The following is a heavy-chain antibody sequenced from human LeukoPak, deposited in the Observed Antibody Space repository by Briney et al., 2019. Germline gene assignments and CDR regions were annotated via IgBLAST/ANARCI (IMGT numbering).Heavy chain of an antibody. CDR2: INEDGSEE. J-gene: IGHJ3*01. Sequence: PGGSLRLSYAVSGFPFSGYWMSWVRQAPGNGLEWVATINEDGSEEYYVDSVKGRFTIFRDNAKNSLYFQMSSLRGEDTALYYCARGFDGRRAFDLWGQGTKVTVSS. D-gene: IGHD3-10*01. CDR3: ARGFDGRRAFDL. V-gene: IGHV3-7*01. CDR1: GFPFSGYW.